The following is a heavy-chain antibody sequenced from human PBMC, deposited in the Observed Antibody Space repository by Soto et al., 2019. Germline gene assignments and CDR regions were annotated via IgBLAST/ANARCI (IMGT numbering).Heavy chain of an antibody. CDR2: IFNSETS. J-gene: IGHJ4*02. V-gene: IGHV4-59*01. D-gene: IGHD4-17*01. CDR3: ARLYGTAYGFDY. CDR1: GSPMNRYY. Sequence: QVLLQESGPGLVKTSETLSLTCTVSGSPMNRYYWSWIRQPPGKGLEWIGFIFNSETSKYNPSLYSRVAMSVARSKTQCSLTVTSLTTADTAVYYCARLYGTAYGFDYWGQGIPVTVSS.